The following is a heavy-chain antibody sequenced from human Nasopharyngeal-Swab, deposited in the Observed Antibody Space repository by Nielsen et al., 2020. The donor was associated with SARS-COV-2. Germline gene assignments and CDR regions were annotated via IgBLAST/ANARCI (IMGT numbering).Heavy chain of an antibody. CDR2: ISYDGSNK. CDR3: AREDLPSYYYDSSGYYEGNYGMDV. J-gene: IGHJ6*02. Sequence: GESLKISCAASGFTFSSYAMHWVRQAPGKGLEWGAVISYDGSNKYYADSVKGRFTISRDNSKNTLYLQMNSLRAEDTAVYYCAREDLPSYYYDSSGYYEGNYGMDVWGQGTTVTVSS. CDR1: GFTFSSYA. V-gene: IGHV3-30*04. D-gene: IGHD3-22*01.